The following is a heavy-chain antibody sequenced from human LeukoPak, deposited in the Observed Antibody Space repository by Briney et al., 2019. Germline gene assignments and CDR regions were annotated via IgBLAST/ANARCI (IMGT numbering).Heavy chain of an antibody. CDR2: FNPIFGSA. CDR3: ARDRSVLGAFDY. J-gene: IGHJ4*02. D-gene: IGHD3-16*01. Sequence: ASVKVSCKASGDSFGTYGITWVRQALGQGLEWMGGFNPIFGSAQYAQKFQGRVTITADKSTSTAYMELSSLRSEDTAVYYCARDRSVLGAFDYWGQGTLVTVSS. CDR1: GDSFGTYG. V-gene: IGHV1-69*06.